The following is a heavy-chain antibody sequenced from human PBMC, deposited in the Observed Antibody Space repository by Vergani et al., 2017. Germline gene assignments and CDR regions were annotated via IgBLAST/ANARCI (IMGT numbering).Heavy chain of an antibody. Sequence: QVQLVQSGAEVKKPGSSVKVSCKASGGTFSSYAISWVRQAPGQGLEWMGRIIPIFGTANYAQKFQGRVTITADESTSTAYMELSSLRSEDTAVYYCAIDAAYCGGDCSPNWFDPWGQGTLVTVSS. CDR2: IIPIFGTA. D-gene: IGHD2-21*02. CDR3: AIDAAYCGGDCSPNWFDP. V-gene: IGHV1-69*13. J-gene: IGHJ5*02. CDR1: GGTFSSYA.